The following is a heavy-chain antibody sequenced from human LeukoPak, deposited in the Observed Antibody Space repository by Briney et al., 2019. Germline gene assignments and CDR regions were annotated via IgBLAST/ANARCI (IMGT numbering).Heavy chain of an antibody. Sequence: ASVKVSCKASGYTFTSYGISWVRQAPGQGLEWMGWISAYNGNTNYAQMLQGRVTMTTDTSTSTAYMELRSLRSDDTAVYYCARDGSGGGIYYSKDAFDIWGQGTMVTVSS. D-gene: IGHD1-26*01. V-gene: IGHV1-18*01. CDR2: ISAYNGNT. CDR1: GYTFTSYG. CDR3: ARDGSGGGIYYSKDAFDI. J-gene: IGHJ3*02.